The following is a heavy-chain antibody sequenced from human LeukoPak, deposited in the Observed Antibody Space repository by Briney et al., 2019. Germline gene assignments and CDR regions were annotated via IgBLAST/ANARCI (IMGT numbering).Heavy chain of an antibody. Sequence: PSGTLSLTCTVSGGSISSSSYYWGWIRQPPGKGLEWIGSIYYSGSTYHNPSLKSRVTISVDTSKNQFSLKLSSVTAADTAVYYCARNDYGDYGYWGQGTLVTVSS. CDR1: GGSISSSSYY. CDR2: IYYSGST. D-gene: IGHD4-17*01. J-gene: IGHJ4*02. CDR3: ARNDYGDYGY. V-gene: IGHV4-39*01.